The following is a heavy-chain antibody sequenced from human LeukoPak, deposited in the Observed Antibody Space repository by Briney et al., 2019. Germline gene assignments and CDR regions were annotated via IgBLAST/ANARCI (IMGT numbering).Heavy chain of an antibody. J-gene: IGHJ4*02. Sequence: GESLKISCKGSGYSFTSYWIGWVRQMPGKGLEWMGIIYPGDSDTRYSPSVQGHVTISADKSISTAYLQWSSLKASDTAMYYCAREKVETAFDYWGQGTLVTVSS. V-gene: IGHV5-51*01. CDR2: IYPGDSDT. CDR1: GYSFTSYW. D-gene: IGHD5-24*01. CDR3: AREKVETAFDY.